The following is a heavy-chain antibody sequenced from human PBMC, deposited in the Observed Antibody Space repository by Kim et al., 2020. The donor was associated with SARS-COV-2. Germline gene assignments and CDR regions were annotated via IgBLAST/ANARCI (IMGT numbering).Heavy chain of an antibody. J-gene: IGHJ3*02. CDR3: ARDSLGDYDILTGYVHDAFDI. V-gene: IGHV4-59*01. Sequence: RVTISVDTSKNQFSLKLSSVTAADTAVYYCARDSLGDYDILTGYVHDAFDIWGQGTMVTVSS. D-gene: IGHD3-9*01.